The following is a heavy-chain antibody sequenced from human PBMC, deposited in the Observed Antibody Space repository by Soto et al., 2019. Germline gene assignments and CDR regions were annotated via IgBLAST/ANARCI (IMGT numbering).Heavy chain of an antibody. J-gene: IGHJ6*02. D-gene: IGHD3-3*01. CDR1: GYTFTSYG. V-gene: IGHV1-46*01. Sequence: GASVKVSCKASGYTFTSYGISLVRQAPGQGLEWMGRINPSSGNTSYAQKLQGRVTMTRDTSTSTVYMELSSLRSEDTAVYYCARDFKSGDFRGMDVWGQGTTVTVSS. CDR3: ARDFKSGDFRGMDV. CDR2: INPSSGNT.